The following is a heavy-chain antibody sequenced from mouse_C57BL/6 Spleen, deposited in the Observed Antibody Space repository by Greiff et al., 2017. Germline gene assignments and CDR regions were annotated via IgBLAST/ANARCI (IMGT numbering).Heavy chain of an antibody. V-gene: IGHV1-26*01. CDR1: GYTFTDYY. CDR2: INPNNGGT. D-gene: IGHD4-1*01. Sequence: EVQLQQSGPELVKPGASVKISCKASGYTFTDYYMNWVKQSHGKSLEWIGDINPNNGGTSYNQKFKGKATLTVDKSSSTAYMELRSLTSEDSAVYYWARGGTGSFDYWGQGTTLTVSS. CDR3: ARGGTGSFDY. J-gene: IGHJ2*01.